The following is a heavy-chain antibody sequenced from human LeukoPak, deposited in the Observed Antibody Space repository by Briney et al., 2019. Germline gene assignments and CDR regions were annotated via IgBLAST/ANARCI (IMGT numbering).Heavy chain of an antibody. CDR2: ISSDGSIT. V-gene: IGHV3-74*01. CDR1: GFTFSTYW. D-gene: IGHD3-22*01. J-gene: IGHJ4*02. CDR3: AKDEVVYYDSSGYYFGY. Sequence: GGSLRLSCAASGFTFSTYWMHWVRQAPGKGLVWVSRISSDGSITGYADSVKGRFTISRDNAKNTLYLQMNSLRAEDTAVYYCAKDEVVYYDSSGYYFGYWGQGTLVTVSS.